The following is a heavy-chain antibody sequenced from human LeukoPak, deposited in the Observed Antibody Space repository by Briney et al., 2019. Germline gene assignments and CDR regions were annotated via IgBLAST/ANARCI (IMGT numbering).Heavy chain of an antibody. J-gene: IGHJ4*02. CDR3: AKGGVGANHYFDY. CDR2: ISGSGGST. V-gene: IGHV3-23*01. CDR1: GFTFSSYA. D-gene: IGHD1-26*01. Sequence: PGGSLRLSCAACGFTFSSYAMSWVRQAPGKGLEWVSAISGSGGSTYYADSVKGRFTISRDNSKNTLYLQMNSLRAEDTAVYYCAKGGVGANHYFDYWGQGTLVTVSS.